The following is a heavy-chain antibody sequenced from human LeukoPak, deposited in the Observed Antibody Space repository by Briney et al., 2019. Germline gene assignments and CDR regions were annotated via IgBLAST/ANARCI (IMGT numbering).Heavy chain of an antibody. Sequence: ASVKVSCKASGYTFTGCFIHYVRQAPGQGLEWMGWIDPNSDNIRYSETFKDRVTITRDTSTNTAYMELSWLRSDDTAVYYCARSAYNYGYVYFDHWGQRTLVIVSS. V-gene: IGHV1-2*02. J-gene: IGHJ4*02. CDR1: GYTFTGCF. D-gene: IGHD5-18*01. CDR3: ARSAYNYGYVYFDH. CDR2: IDPNSDNI.